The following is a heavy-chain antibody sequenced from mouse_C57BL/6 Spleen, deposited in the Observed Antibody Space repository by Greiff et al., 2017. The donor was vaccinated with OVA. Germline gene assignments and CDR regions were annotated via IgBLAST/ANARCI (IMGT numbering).Heavy chain of an antibody. D-gene: IGHD1-1*01. CDR1: GYAFTNYL. Sequence: QVQLKESGAELVRPGTSVKVSCKASGYAFTNYLIEWVKQRPGQGLEWIGVINPGSGGTNYNEKFKGKATLTADNSSSTAYMQLSSLTSEDSAVYFCAREQGYGSSYGYFDVWGTGTTVTVSS. CDR3: AREQGYGSSYGYFDV. V-gene: IGHV1-54*01. CDR2: INPGSGGT. J-gene: IGHJ1*03.